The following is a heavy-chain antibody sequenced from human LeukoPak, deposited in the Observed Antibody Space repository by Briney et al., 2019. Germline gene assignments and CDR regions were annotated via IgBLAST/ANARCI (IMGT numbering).Heavy chain of an antibody. V-gene: IGHV3-30-3*01. D-gene: IGHD3-10*01. CDR1: GFTFSSYA. CDR3: ARDVYGVRGVIGYYFDY. Sequence: PGGSLRLSCAASGFTFSSYAMHWVRQAPGKGLEWVAVISYDGSNKYYADSVKGRFTISRDNSRNTLYLQMNSLRAEDTAVYYCARDVYGVRGVIGYYFDYWGQGTLVTVSS. J-gene: IGHJ4*02. CDR2: ISYDGSNK.